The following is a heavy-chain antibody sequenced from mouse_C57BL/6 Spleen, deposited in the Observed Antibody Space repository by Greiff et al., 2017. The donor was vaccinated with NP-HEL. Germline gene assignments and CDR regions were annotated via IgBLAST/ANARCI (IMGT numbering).Heavy chain of an antibody. CDR3: ANYYGSSSLYAMDY. V-gene: IGHV1-64*01. J-gene: IGHJ4*01. CDR1: GYTFTSYW. CDR2: IHPNSGST. D-gene: IGHD1-1*01. Sequence: QVQLQQPGAELVKPGASVKLSCKASGYTFTSYWMHWVKQRPGQGLEWIGMIHPNSGSTNYNEKFKSKATLTVDKSSSTAYMQLSSLTSEDSAVYYCANYYGSSSLYAMDYWGQGTSVTVSS.